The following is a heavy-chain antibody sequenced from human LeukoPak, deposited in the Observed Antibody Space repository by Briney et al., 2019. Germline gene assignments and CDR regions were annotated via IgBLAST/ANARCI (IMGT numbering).Heavy chain of an antibody. D-gene: IGHD7-27*01. CDR3: ARDGTGEFDY. CDR2: ISWNSGSI. CDR1: GFTFDDYA. Sequence: GRSLRLSCAASGFTFDDYAMHWVRQAPGKGLEWVSGISWNSGSIGYADSVKGRFTISRDNAKNSLYLQMNSLRAEDTAVYYCARDGTGEFDYWGQGTLGTVSS. V-gene: IGHV3-9*01. J-gene: IGHJ4*02.